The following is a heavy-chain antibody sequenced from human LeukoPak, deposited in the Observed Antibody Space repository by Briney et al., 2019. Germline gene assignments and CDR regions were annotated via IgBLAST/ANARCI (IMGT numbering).Heavy chain of an antibody. J-gene: IGHJ4*02. CDR2: IYNDGNT. CDR1: GGSFSNSRYY. D-gene: IGHD4-17*01. Sequence: SETLSLTCTVSGGSFSNSRYYWGWLRQPPGKGLEWIGSIYNDGNTYKNPSLRSRVTISVDTSKNQFSLNLNSVTAADTAVYYCARPDDYGASGYFEYWGQGTLVTVSS. CDR3: ARPDDYGASGYFEY. V-gene: IGHV4-39*01.